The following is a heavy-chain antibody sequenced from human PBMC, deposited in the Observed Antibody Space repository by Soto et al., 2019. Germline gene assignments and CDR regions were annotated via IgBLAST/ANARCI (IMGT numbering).Heavy chain of an antibody. CDR3: ARVGLSTTSRHEIWFYL. D-gene: IGHD2-2*01. CDR1: GYTFTSYA. V-gene: IGHV1-3*01. Sequence: GSSVTLSCKAYGYTFTSYAMHWVRQAPGQRLEWMGWINAGNGNTKYSQKFQGRVTITRDTSASTAYMELSSLRSEDTAVYYCARVGLSTTSRHEIWFYLWGQGTLVTVSS. J-gene: IGHJ5*02. CDR2: INAGNGNT.